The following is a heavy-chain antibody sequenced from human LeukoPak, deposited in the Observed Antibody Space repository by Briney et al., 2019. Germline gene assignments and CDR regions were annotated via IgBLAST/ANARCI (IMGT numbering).Heavy chain of an antibody. CDR1: GFTFSSYS. Sequence: GGSLRLSCAASGFTFSSYSMNWVRQAPGKGLEWVSYISSSSSTIHYADSVKGRFTISRDNAKNSLYLQMNSLRAEDTAVYYCATIFEAFDIWGQGTMVTVSS. CDR2: ISSSSSTI. J-gene: IGHJ3*02. D-gene: IGHD3-3*01. CDR3: ATIFEAFDI. V-gene: IGHV3-48*04.